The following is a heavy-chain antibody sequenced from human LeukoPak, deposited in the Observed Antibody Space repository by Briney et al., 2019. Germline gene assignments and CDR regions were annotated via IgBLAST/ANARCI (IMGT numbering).Heavy chain of an antibody. V-gene: IGHV4-59*01. J-gene: IGHJ4*02. Sequence: SETLSLTCTVSGGSISSYYWSWIRQPPGKGLEWIGYIYYSGSTNYNPSLKSRVTISVDTSKNQFSLKLSSVTAADTAVYYCARGCYDSSGYIFDYWGQGTLVTVSS. CDR2: IYYSGST. CDR1: GGSISSYY. CDR3: ARGCYDSSGYIFDY. D-gene: IGHD3-22*01.